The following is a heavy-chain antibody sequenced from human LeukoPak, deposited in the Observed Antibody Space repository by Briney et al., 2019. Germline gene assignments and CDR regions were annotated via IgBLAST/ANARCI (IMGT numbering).Heavy chain of an antibody. Sequence: SVKVSCKASGGTFSNNAISWVRQAPGQGLEWMGGIIPRFTPNYAQHFQGRVTITTDEATTTAYLELSNLRSDDTAVYYCAGLGYSGYGPRSRFDNWGQGTLITVST. CDR1: GGTFSNNA. CDR3: AGLGYSGYGPRSRFDN. CDR2: IIPRFTP. V-gene: IGHV1-69*05. J-gene: IGHJ4*02. D-gene: IGHD5-12*01.